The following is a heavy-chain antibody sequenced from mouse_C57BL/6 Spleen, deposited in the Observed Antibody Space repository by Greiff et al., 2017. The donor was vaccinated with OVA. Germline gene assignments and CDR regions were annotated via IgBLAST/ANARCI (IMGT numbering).Heavy chain of an antibody. D-gene: IGHD2-2*01. J-gene: IGHJ2*01. Sequence: QVQLQQSGAELVRPGASVKLSCKASGYTFTDYYINWVKQRPGQGLEWIARIYPGSGNTYYNEKFKGKATLTAGKSSSTAYMQLSSLTSEDSAVYFCARSDIYYGSHYFDVWGKGTTLTVSS. CDR2: IYPGSGNT. CDR1: GYTFTDYY. V-gene: IGHV1-76*01. CDR3: ARSDIYYGSHYFDV.